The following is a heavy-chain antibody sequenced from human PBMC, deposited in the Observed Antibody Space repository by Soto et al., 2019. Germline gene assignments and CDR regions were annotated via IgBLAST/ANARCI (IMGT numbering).Heavy chain of an antibody. CDR3: PTHKVYYASSGYRYFDY. J-gene: IGHJ4*02. CDR1: GGSISSGDYY. Sequence: SETLSLTCTVSGGSISSGDYYWSWIRQPPGKGLEWIGYIYYSGSTYYNPSLKSRVTISVDTSKNQFSLKLSSVTAADTAVYSCPTHKVYYASSGYRYFDYWGQGTLVTVSS. D-gene: IGHD3-22*01. V-gene: IGHV4-30-4*01. CDR2: IYYSGST.